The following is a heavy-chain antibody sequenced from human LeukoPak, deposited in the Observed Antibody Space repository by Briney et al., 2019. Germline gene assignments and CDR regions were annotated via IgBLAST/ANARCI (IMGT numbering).Heavy chain of an antibody. CDR3: ARGETLYYDYVWGSYRNADFDY. V-gene: IGHV1-3*01. CDR1: GYTFTSYA. Sequence: EASVKVSCKASGYTFTSYAMHWVRQAPGQRLEWMGWITAGNGNTKYSQKFQGRVTITRDTSASTAYMELSSLRSEDTAVYYCARGETLYYDYVWGSYRNADFDYWGQGTLVTVSS. CDR2: ITAGNGNT. J-gene: IGHJ4*02. D-gene: IGHD3-16*02.